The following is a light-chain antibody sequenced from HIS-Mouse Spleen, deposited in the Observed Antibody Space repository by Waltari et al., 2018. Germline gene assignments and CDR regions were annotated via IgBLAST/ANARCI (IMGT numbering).Light chain of an antibody. CDR3: CSYAGSSTWV. V-gene: IGLV2-23*01. J-gene: IGLJ3*02. CDR1: SSDVGSYYL. Sequence: QSALTQPASVSGSPGQSITISCTGTSSDVGSYYLVSWYQQHPGKAPKLMIYVGSRRPEEVSSRCSGSKSGNTASLTISGLQAEDEADYYCCSYAGSSTWVFGGGTKLTVL. CDR2: VGS.